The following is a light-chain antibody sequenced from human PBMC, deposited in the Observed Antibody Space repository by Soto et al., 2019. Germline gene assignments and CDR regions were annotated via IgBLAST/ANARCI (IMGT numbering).Light chain of an antibody. CDR1: QSVSSSH. V-gene: IGKV3-20*01. CDR2: GAS. CDR3: QPYGSSPRT. J-gene: IGKJ1*01. Sequence: EIVLTQSPGTLSLSPGERATLSCRASQSVSSSHLAWYQQKPGQAPRLLISGASSRATGIPDRFPGSGSGTEFSLTISRLEPEAFAVYYCQPYGSSPRTFGQGTKVDIK.